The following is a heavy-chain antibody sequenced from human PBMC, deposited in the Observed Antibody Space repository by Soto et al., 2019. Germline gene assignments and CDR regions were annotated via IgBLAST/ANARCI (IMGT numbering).Heavy chain of an antibody. D-gene: IGHD7-27*01. CDR3: ARGRGKTGKVYYCYMDV. V-gene: IGHV1-18*01. CDR2: VSGYTGNT. J-gene: IGHJ6*03. Sequence: QVQLVQSGAEVKKPGASVKVSCKASGYTFTNYGLTWVRQAPGQGLEWMGWVSGYTGNTNYAQELQGRVTMTTDTSTSTAYMELRSLRSDDTAVYYCARGRGKTGKVYYCYMDVWGKGTTVTVSS. CDR1: GYTFTNYG.